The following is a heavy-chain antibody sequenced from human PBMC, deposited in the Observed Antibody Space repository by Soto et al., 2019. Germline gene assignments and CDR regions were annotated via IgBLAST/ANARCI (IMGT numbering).Heavy chain of an antibody. CDR2: ISAYNGNT. J-gene: IGHJ6*02. Sequence: ASVKVSCKASGYTFTSYGISWVRQAPGKGLEWMGWISAYNGNTNYAQKLQGRVTMTTDTSTSTAYMELRSLRSDDTAVYYCASYLAAAGEFYYYGMDVWGQGTTVTVSS. V-gene: IGHV1-18*01. CDR1: GYTFTSYG. D-gene: IGHD6-13*01. CDR3: ASYLAAAGEFYYYGMDV.